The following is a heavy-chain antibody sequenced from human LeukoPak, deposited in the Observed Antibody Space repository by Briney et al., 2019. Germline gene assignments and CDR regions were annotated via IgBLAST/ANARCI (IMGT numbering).Heavy chain of an antibody. CDR3: ARADGYNQELDY. CDR2: IYYSGST. V-gene: IGHV4-59*01. J-gene: IGHJ4*02. Sequence: WETLSLTCTVSGGSINNYHWSWIRQPPGKGLEWIGYIYYSGSTSYNPSLKSRVTISVDTSKNQFSLKLSSVTAADTAVYYCARADGYNQELDYWGQGTLVTVSS. D-gene: IGHD5-24*01. CDR1: GGSINNYH.